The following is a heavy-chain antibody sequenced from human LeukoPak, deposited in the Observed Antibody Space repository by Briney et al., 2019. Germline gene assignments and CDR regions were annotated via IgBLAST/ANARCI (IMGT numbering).Heavy chain of an antibody. CDR2: IYHSGTL. D-gene: IGHD3-3*02. CDR1: GYSIRSAYY. J-gene: IGHJ6*03. CDR3: AIAFYPGYYTYMAV. Sequence: PSETLSLTCTVSGYSIRSAYYWGWIRQPPGKGLEWIGSIYHSGTLYYNPSLKSRVSISVDTSKNQFSLKLASVTAAHTAVYYCAIAFYPGYYTYMAVWGKGTTVTVSS. V-gene: IGHV4-38-2*02.